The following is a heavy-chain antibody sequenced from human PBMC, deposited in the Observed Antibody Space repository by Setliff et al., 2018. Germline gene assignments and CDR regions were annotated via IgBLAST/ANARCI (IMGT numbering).Heavy chain of an antibody. CDR3: GRSPGLAEGGSWFAP. D-gene: IGHD6-13*01. CDR1: GYTFTQKW. J-gene: IGHJ5*02. CDR2: IYPGDSDI. Sequence: GESLKISCKGSGYTFTQKWIGWVRQMPGKGLEWMGVIYPGDSDIRYSPSFQGQFTISADKSIGTAYLQWSSLKASDTAIYYCGRSPGLAEGGSWFAPWGQGTLVTVSS. V-gene: IGHV5-51*01.